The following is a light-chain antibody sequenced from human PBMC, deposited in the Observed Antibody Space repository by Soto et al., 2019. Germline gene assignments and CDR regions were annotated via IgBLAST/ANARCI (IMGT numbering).Light chain of an antibody. J-gene: IGKJ4*01. CDR1: QSVLYSTNNKNY. CDR2: WAA. Sequence: DIVMTQSPDSLAVSLGERATINCKSSQSVLYSTNNKNYLAWYQQKPGQPPKLLIYWAATRESGVPDRFSGSGSGTDSTLTISSVQAEDVAVYYCQQYYITPRTFGGGTKVEIK. V-gene: IGKV4-1*01. CDR3: QQYYITPRT.